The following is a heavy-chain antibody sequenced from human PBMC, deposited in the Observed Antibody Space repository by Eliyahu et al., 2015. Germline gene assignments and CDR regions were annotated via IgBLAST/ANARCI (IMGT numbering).Heavy chain of an antibody. J-gene: IGHJ6*02. D-gene: IGHD6-19*01. CDR1: GGSISSSSYY. CDR2: IYYSGST. V-gene: IGHV4-39*01. Sequence: QLQLQESGPGLVKPSETLSLTCTVSGGSISSSSYYWGWIRQPPGKGLEWIGSIYYSGSTYHTPSLKSRVTISVDTSKNQFSLKLSSVTAADTAVYYCAISGRSSGWPSSMDVWGQGTTVTVSS. CDR3: AISGRSSGWPSSMDV.